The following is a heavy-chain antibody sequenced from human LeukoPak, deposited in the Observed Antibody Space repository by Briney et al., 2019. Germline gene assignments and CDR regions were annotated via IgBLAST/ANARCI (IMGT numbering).Heavy chain of an antibody. CDR1: GFTFDEHV. D-gene: IGHD2-15*01. CDR3: AKAVWWLLPDY. J-gene: IGHJ4*02. Sequence: TGGSLRLSRAASGFTFDEHVVHWVRQAPGKGLEWVSLITVDGRTTYYADSVKGRFTISRDNRKNSLYLQMNSLRPEDTALYYCAKAVWWLLPDYWGQGSLVTVSS. V-gene: IGHV3-43*02. CDR2: ITVDGRTT.